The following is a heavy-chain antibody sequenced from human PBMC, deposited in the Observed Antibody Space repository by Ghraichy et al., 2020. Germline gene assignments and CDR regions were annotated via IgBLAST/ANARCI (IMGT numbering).Heavy chain of an antibody. CDR1: GGSISSYY. CDR2: IYYSGST. Sequence: SETLSLTCTVSGGSISSYYWSWIRQPPGKGLEWIGYIYYSGSTNYNPSLKSRVTISVDTSKNQFSLKLSSVTAADTAVYYCARGGSTRPFGDQPDDAFDIWGQGTMVTVSS. V-gene: IGHV4-59*01. J-gene: IGHJ3*02. D-gene: IGHD3-10*01. CDR3: ARGGSTRPFGDQPDDAFDI.